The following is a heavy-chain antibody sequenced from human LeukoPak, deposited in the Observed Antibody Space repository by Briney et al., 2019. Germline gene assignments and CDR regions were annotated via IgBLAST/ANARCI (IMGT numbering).Heavy chain of an antibody. CDR1: GLTFNSHS. J-gene: IGHJ4*02. Sequence: PGGSLRLSCVASGLTFNSHSMSWVRQAPGKGLEWVSSISSGGGGGSTYYADSVKGRFTISRDNSKNTLYLQMNSLRVEDTAVFYCAKVTVRATSYFDQWGQGTLVIVSS. D-gene: IGHD3-22*01. CDR2: ISSGGGGGST. V-gene: IGHV3-23*01. CDR3: AKVTVRATSYFDQ.